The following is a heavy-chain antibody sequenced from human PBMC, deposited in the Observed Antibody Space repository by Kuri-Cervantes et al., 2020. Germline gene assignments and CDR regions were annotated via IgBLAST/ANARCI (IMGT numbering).Heavy chain of an antibody. CDR3: ARSIDCGGDCYSEAFDI. D-gene: IGHD2-21*02. CDR2: IIPILGIA. J-gene: IGHJ3*02. V-gene: IGHV1-69*02. CDR1: GGTFSSYT. Sequence: SVKVSCKASGGTFSSYTISWVRQAPGQGLEWMGRIIPILGIANYAQKFQGRVTITADESTSTAYMELSSLRSEDTAVYYCARSIDCGGDCYSEAFDIWGQGTMVTVSS.